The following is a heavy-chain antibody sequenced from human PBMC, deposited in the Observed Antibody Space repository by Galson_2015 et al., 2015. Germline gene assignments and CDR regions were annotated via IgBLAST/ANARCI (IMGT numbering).Heavy chain of an antibody. CDR2: IYPDDSDT. CDR1: GYSFTSYW. J-gene: IGHJ5*02. Sequence: QSGAEVKKPGESLKISCTGSGYSFTSYWIGWVRQMPGKGLEWMGTIYPDDSDTRYSPSFRGQVTISADKSISAAYLQWSSLKASATAIYYCARVGGSGWWLNWFDPWGQGTLVTVSS. D-gene: IGHD6-19*01. CDR3: ARVGGSGWWLNWFDP. V-gene: IGHV5-51*03.